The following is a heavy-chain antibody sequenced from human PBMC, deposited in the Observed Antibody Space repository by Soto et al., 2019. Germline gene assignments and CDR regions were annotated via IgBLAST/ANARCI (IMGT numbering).Heavy chain of an antibody. CDR1: GLPVAGSY. J-gene: IGHJ6*02. Sequence: GGSLRLSCVASGLPVAGSYMAWVRQAPGKGLEWASVIYNDGTTYYSQSVEGRFTISRDTSKNTLYLQMDRLRDEDTAVYYCVRPLPSGQTHARDVWGQGTTVTV. D-gene: IGHD3-10*01. CDR3: VRPLPSGQTHARDV. CDR2: IYNDGTT. V-gene: IGHV3-53*01.